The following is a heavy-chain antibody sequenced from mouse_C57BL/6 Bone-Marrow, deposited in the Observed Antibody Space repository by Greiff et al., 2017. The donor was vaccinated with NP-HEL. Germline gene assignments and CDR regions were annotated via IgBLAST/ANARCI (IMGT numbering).Heavy chain of an antibody. J-gene: IGHJ4*01. D-gene: IGHD2-5*01. V-gene: IGHV5-12*01. CDR1: GFTFSDYY. CDR3: ARHPAYYSNYEGNMVDY. CDR2: ISNGGGST. Sequence: DVMLVESGGGLVQPGGSLKLSCAASGFTFSDYYMYWVRQTPEKRLEWVAYISNGGGSTYYPDTVKGRFTISRDNAKNTLYLQMSRLKSEDTAMYYCARHPAYYSNYEGNMVDYWGQGTSVTVSS.